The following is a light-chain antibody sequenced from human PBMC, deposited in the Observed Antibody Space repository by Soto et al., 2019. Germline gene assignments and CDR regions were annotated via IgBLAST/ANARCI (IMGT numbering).Light chain of an antibody. J-gene: IGLJ2*01. V-gene: IGLV2-23*02. Sequence: QSALTQPASVSGSPGQSITISCTGTSSDVGSYNLVSWYQHHPGKAPKLVIYEDSKRPSGVSNRFSGSKSGNTASLTISGLQAEDEADYYCCSYAGISTFVVFGGGTKVTVL. CDR1: SSDVGSYNL. CDR3: CSYAGISTFVV. CDR2: EDS.